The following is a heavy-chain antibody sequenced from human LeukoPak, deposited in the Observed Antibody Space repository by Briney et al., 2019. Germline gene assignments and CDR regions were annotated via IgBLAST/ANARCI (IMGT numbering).Heavy chain of an antibody. J-gene: IGHJ5*02. CDR1: GGTFSSYA. D-gene: IGHD2-8*01. CDR2: IIPIFGTA. V-gene: IGHV1-69*05. CDR3: ARGSRSCTNGVCFGLDP. Sequence: SVKVSCKASGGTFSSYAISWVRQAPGQGLEWMGGIIPIFGTANYAQKFQGRVTMTRNTSISTAYMELSSLRSEDTAVYYCARGSRSCTNGVCFGLDPWGQGTLVTVSS.